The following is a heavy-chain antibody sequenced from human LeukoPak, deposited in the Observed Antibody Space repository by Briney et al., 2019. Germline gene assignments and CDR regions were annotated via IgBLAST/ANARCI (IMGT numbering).Heavy chain of an antibody. J-gene: IGHJ4*02. V-gene: IGHV3-23*01. CDR1: GFTFSNYA. CDR3: AKQWVDC. CDR2: ISESGDTT. Sequence: PGGSLRLSCAASGFTFSNYAMNWVRQAPGKGLDWVSSISESGDTTHYADSVKGRFTISRDNAQNTLYLQMNTLRAEDTALYYCAKQWVDCWGQGTLVTVSS. D-gene: IGHD1-26*01.